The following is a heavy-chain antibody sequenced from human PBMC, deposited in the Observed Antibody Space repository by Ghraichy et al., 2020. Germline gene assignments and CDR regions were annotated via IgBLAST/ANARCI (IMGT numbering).Heavy chain of an antibody. CDR3: ARGRPDNNLRFLEWFRPYFDY. Sequence: SETLSLTCAVYGGSFSGYYWSWIRQPPGKGLEWIGEINHSGSTNYNPSLKSRVTISVDTSKNQFSLKLSSVTAADTAVYYCARGRPDNNLRFLEWFRPYFDYWGQGTLVTVSS. J-gene: IGHJ4*02. D-gene: IGHD3-3*01. CDR2: INHSGST. V-gene: IGHV4-34*01. CDR1: GGSFSGYY.